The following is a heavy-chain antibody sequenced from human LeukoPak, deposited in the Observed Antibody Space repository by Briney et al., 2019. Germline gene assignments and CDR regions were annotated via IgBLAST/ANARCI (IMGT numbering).Heavy chain of an antibody. CDR2: VFSDGSNQ. CDR3: AKDAERGFDYSNSLEK. CDR1: RFIFSHFG. D-gene: IGHD4-11*01. V-gene: IGHV3-33*06. J-gene: IGHJ4*02. Sequence: PGGSLRLSCAASRFIFSHFGMHWVRQAPGKGLEWVAVVFSDGSNQYYADSVKGRFTVSRDNSRNMLYLQMNSLRPDGTAVYYCAKDAERGFDYSNSLEKWGQGTLVTVSS.